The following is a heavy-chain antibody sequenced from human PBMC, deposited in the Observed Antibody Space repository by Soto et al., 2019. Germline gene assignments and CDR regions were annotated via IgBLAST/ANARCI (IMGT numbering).Heavy chain of an antibody. D-gene: IGHD2-15*01. CDR1: GFTFSSYW. CDR2: LSGDGTDT. CDR3: GRDPMDSTPIDL. Sequence: EVQLVESGGGLVQPGGSLRLSCVTSGFTFSSYWMHWVRQDPGKGLVWVACLSGDGTDTRYADSVKGRFSISRDNAKDTLYLQMNSLKNEDTAVYFCGRDPMDSTPIDLWGQGALVTVFS. V-gene: IGHV3-74*01. J-gene: IGHJ4*02.